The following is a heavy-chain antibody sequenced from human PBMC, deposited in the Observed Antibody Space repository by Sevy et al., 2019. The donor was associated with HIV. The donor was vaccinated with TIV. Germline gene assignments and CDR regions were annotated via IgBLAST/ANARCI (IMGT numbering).Heavy chain of an antibody. Sequence: ASVKVSCKASGYTFTSYGISWVRQAPGQGLEWMGWISAYNGNTNYAQKLQGRVTMTTDTSTSTAYMELRSLGSDDTAVYYCAIINYYDSSGYAKTFDYWGQGTLVTVSS. CDR2: ISAYNGNT. D-gene: IGHD3-22*01. CDR3: AIINYYDSSGYAKTFDY. CDR1: GYTFTSYG. J-gene: IGHJ4*02. V-gene: IGHV1-18*01.